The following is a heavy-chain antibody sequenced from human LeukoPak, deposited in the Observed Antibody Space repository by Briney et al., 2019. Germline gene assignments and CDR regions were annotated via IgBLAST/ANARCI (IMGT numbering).Heavy chain of an antibody. CDR3: ARAYYDSSVYYIDY. D-gene: IGHD3-22*01. V-gene: IGHV4-59*01. Sequence: SETLSLTCTVSGGSISSYYWSWIRQPPGKGLEWIGYIYYSGSTNYNPSLKSRVTISVDTSKNQFSLKLSSVTAADTAVYYCARAYYDSSVYYIDYWGQGTLVTVSS. CDR1: GGSISSYY. CDR2: IYYSGST. J-gene: IGHJ4*02.